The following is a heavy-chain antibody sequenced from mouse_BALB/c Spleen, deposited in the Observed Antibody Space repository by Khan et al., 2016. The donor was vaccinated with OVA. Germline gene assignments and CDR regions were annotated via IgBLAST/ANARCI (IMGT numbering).Heavy chain of an antibody. Sequence: QVQLQQPGAELARPGASVKMSCKASGYTFTSYTMHWVKQRPGQGLEWIGYINPSSGYTNYNQKFKDKATLTADKSSSTAYMQLSSLPSEDSAVYYCAILTAYGYDAWFAYWGQGTLVTVSA. V-gene: IGHV1-4*01. CDR3: AILTAYGYDAWFAY. D-gene: IGHD2-2*01. J-gene: IGHJ3*01. CDR1: GYTFTSYT. CDR2: INPSSGYT.